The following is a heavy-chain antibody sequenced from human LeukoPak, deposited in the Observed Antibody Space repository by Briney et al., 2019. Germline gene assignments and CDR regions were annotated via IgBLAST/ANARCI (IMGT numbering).Heavy chain of an antibody. CDR2: INPNSGDT. J-gene: IGHJ4*02. Sequence: ASVKVSCKASGYTFTSHAMNWVRQAPGQGLEWMGWINPNSGDTNSAQKLQGRVTMTTDTSTSTAHMELRSLRTDDTAVYYCARDLTAGGDGQGYWGQGTLVTVSS. CDR3: ARDLTAGGDGQGY. V-gene: IGHV1-18*01. CDR1: GYTFTSHA. D-gene: IGHD2-21*01.